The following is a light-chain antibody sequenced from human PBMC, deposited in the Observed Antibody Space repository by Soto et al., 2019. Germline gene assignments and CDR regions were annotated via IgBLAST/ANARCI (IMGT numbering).Light chain of an antibody. CDR3: QQYGSSPWT. CDR1: QSVSSSY. Sequence: EIALPQSPGTLSLSPGDRATLSCRASQSVSSSYLAWYQQKPGQAPRLLIYGASSRATGIPDRFSGSGSGTDFTLTISRLEPEDFAVYYCQQYGSSPWTFGQGTKVDIK. CDR2: GAS. V-gene: IGKV3-20*01. J-gene: IGKJ1*01.